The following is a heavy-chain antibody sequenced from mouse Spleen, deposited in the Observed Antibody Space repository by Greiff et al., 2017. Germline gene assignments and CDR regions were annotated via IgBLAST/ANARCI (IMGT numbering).Heavy chain of an antibody. Sequence: VKLQQSGTELVKPGASVKLSCKASGYTFTDYTIHWVKQRSGQGLEWIGWFYPGSGSINYNEKFKDKATLTADKSSSTVYMELSRLTSEDSAVYFCARQLYYSNYLFYAMDYWGQGTSVTVSS. CDR3: ARQLYYSNYLFYAMDY. D-gene: IGHD2-5*01. CDR2: FYPGSGSI. J-gene: IGHJ4*01. V-gene: IGHV1-62-2*01. CDR1: GYTFTDYT.